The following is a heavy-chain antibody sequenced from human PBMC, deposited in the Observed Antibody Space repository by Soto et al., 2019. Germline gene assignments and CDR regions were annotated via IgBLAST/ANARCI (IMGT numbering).Heavy chain of an antibody. D-gene: IGHD1-26*01. CDR3: AREWEPDAFDI. V-gene: IGHV3-48*01. CDR1: EFTFSDYI. Sequence: EVQLVESGGGLVQPGGSLRLSCAASEFTFSDYIMNWVRQAPGKGLEWVSYISSTSSTIYYADSVKGRFTISRDNAKNSQYPQMNSLRAEDTAVYYCAREWEPDAFDIWGQVTMDTVSS. CDR2: ISSTSSTI. J-gene: IGHJ3*02.